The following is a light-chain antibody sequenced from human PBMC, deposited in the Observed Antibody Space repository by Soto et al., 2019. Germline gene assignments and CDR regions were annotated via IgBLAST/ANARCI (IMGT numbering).Light chain of an antibody. V-gene: IGLV2-14*01. Sequence: QSVLTQPASVSGSPGQSITISCTGTSRDVGAYNYVSWYPQHPGKAPKLMIFEVSDRPSGVSNRFSGSKSGNTASLTISGLQAEDEADYYCSSYTSSNTLVFGGGTKLTLL. CDR2: EVS. J-gene: IGLJ2*01. CDR1: SRDVGAYNY. CDR3: SSYTSSNTLV.